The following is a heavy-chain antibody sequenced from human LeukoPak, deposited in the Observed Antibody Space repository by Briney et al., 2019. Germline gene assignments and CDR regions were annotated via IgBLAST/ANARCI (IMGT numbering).Heavy chain of an antibody. D-gene: IGHD2-8*02. CDR1: GYTFTDYF. Sequence: ASVKVSCQTSGYTFTDYFMHWVRQAPGQGLEWMGWINPNGGVTNYAQNFQGRVTVTRDTSINTAYMELSRLRSDDTAVYFCTRSRELVAGFDYWGQGTLVTVSS. V-gene: IGHV1-2*02. CDR2: INPNGGVT. J-gene: IGHJ4*02. CDR3: TRSRELVAGFDY.